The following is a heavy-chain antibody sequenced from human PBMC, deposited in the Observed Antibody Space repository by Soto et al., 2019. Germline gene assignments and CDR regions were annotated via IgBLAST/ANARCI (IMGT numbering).Heavy chain of an antibody. CDR2: INAYNGST. J-gene: IGHJ3*02. CDR3: ARDDYCSGGSCFPNDAFDI. Sequence: GASVKVSCKASGYTFTSYYMHWVRQAPGQWLEWMGIINAYNGSTNYAQKLQGRVTMTTDTSTSTAYMELRSLRSDDTAVYYCARDDYCSGGSCFPNDAFDIWGQGTMVTVSS. CDR1: GYTFTSYY. D-gene: IGHD2-15*01. V-gene: IGHV1-18*04.